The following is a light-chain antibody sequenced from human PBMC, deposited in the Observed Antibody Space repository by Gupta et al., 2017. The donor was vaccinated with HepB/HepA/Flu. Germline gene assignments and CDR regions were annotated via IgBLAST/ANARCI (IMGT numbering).Light chain of an antibody. CDR3: QQYGSSLTWT. V-gene: IGKV3-20*01. J-gene: IGKJ1*01. Sequence: EIVLTQSPGTLSLSPGERATLSCRASQSVSSNYLAWYQQKPGQAPRLLIYGASSRATGIPDRFSGSGSGTDFTLTISRLEPEDFAFYYCQQYGSSLTWTFGQGTKVEIK. CDR2: GAS. CDR1: QSVSSNY.